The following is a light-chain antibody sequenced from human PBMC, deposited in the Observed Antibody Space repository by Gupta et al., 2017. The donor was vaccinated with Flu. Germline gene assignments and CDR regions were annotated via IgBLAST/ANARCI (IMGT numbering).Light chain of an antibody. Sequence: EIVLTQSPGTLSLSPGERAALSCRASQSVSDLAWYQQKPGQAPSLLIYATSRSAAGIPDRFSGGGSGTDFTLTIIRLEPEDFAVYFWQHDCSALAFGGGTRVEIK. J-gene: IGKJ4*01. CDR2: ATS. V-gene: IGKV3-20*01. CDR1: QSVSD. CDR3: QHDCSALA.